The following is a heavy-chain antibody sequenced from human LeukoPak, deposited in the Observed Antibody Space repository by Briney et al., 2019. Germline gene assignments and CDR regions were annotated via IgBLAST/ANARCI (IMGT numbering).Heavy chain of an antibody. V-gene: IGHV4-34*01. CDR3: ARGRCSGGSCYPRYYYYYMDV. CDR1: GGSFSGYY. D-gene: IGHD2-15*01. CDR2: INHSGST. Sequence: SETLSLTCAVYGGSFSGYYWSWIRQPPGKGLEWIGEINHSGSTNYNPSLKSRVTISVDTSKNQFSLKLSSVTAADTAVYYCARGRCSGGSCYPRYYYYYMDVWGKGITATVSS. J-gene: IGHJ6*03.